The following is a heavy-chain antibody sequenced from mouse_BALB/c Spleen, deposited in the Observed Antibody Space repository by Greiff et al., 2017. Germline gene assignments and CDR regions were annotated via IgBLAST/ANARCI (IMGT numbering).Heavy chain of an antibody. Sequence: QVQLQQSGPELVKPGASVKISCKASGYAFSSSWMNWVKQRPGQGLEWIGRIYPGDGDTNYNGKFKGKATLTADKSSSTAYMQLSSLTSVDSAVYFCARCLYYDYDGFAYWGQGTLVTVSA. CDR2: IYPGDGDT. D-gene: IGHD2-4*01. CDR3: ARCLYYDYDGFAY. J-gene: IGHJ3*01. CDR1: GYAFSSSW. V-gene: IGHV1-82*01.